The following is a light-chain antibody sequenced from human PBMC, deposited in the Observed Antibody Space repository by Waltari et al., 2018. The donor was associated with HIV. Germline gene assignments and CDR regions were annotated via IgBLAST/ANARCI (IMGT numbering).Light chain of an antibody. Sequence: DIQMTQSPSPLSASVGDTVVISCRASQSIPYFLNWYQLKPGKAPALLISGASSLQISVPSRFVGSGSGTDFTLTSKNVQPVDFATYFCQQSDSFPYNFGPGTKLDI. CDR2: GAS. V-gene: IGKV1-39*01. CDR3: QQSDSFPYN. J-gene: IGKJ2*01. CDR1: QSIPYF.